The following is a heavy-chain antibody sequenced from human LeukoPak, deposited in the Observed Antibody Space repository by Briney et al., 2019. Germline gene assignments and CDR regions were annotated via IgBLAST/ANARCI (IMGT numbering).Heavy chain of an antibody. Sequence: ASVKVSCKASGDTFSTYDVNWVRQAPGQGLEWMGWVNPKSGHTAYTQKFQGRVTMTSDTSTAFLELSSLRFEDTAVYYCARVRTSIAVTGWFDPWGQGTLVTVSS. CDR2: VNPKSGHT. CDR3: ARVRTSIAVTGWFDP. CDR1: GDTFSTYD. V-gene: IGHV1-8*01. J-gene: IGHJ5*02. D-gene: IGHD6-6*01.